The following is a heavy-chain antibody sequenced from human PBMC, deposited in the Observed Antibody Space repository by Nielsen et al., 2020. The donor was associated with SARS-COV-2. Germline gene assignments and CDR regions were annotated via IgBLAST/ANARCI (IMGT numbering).Heavy chain of an antibody. D-gene: IGHD1-7*01. CDR2: IGRAGDT. Sequence: GESLKISCEVSGFTFSNYDMQWVRQVTGKGLEWVSSIGRAGDTHYSGSVKGRFTISRDNAKNSLYLQMNSLRAEDTAVYYCARVITGTTWAFDIWGQGTMVTVSS. CDR1: GFTFSNYD. J-gene: IGHJ3*02. V-gene: IGHV3-13*04. CDR3: ARVITGTTWAFDI.